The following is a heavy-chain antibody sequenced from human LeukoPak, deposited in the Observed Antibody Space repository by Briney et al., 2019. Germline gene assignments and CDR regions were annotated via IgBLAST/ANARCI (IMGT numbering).Heavy chain of an antibody. CDR3: AKARFSGYCSGGSCYSGNDY. D-gene: IGHD2-15*01. V-gene: IGHV3-23*01. CDR2: ISGSGDST. Sequence: GGSLRLSCAASGFTFSSFAMSWVRQAPGKGLEWVSSISGSGDSTYYADSVKGRFTISRDNSKNTLYLQMNSLRAEDTAVYYCAKARFSGYCSGGSCYSGNDYWGQGTLVTVSS. J-gene: IGHJ4*02. CDR1: GFTFSSFA.